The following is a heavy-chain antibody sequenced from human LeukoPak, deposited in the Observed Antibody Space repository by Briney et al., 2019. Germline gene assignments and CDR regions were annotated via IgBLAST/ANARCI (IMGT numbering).Heavy chain of an antibody. CDR2: ISGSGGST. CDR3: AKDLGYYDSSGYYWDYFDY. J-gene: IGHJ4*02. Sequence: GGSLRLSCAASGFTFSSYAMSWVRQAPGKGLEWVSAISGSGGSTYYADPVKGRFTISRDNSKNTLYLQMNSLRAEDTAVYYCAKDLGYYDSSGYYWDYFDYWGQGTLVTVSS. V-gene: IGHV3-23*01. CDR1: GFTFSSYA. D-gene: IGHD3-22*01.